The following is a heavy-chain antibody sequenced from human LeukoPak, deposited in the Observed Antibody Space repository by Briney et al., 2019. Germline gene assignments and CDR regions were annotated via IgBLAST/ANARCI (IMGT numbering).Heavy chain of an antibody. CDR3: ARVLHYDFWSGYYTNYYGMDV. D-gene: IGHD3-3*01. J-gene: IGHJ6*02. CDR1: GFTFSSYA. CDR2: INPNSGGT. Sequence: GGSLRLSCAASGFTFSSYAMHWVRQAPGQGLEWMGWINPNSGGTNYAQKFQGRVTMTRDTSISTAYMELSRLRSDDTAVYYCARVLHYDFWSGYYTNYYGMDVWGQGTTVTVSS. V-gene: IGHV1-2*02.